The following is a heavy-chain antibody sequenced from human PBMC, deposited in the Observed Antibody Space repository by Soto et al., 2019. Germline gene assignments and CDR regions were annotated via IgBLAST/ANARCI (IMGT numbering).Heavy chain of an antibody. V-gene: IGHV6-1*01. CDR2: TYYRSKWYN. D-gene: IGHD6-19*01. Sequence: PSQTLSLTCAISGDSVSSNSAAWNWIRQSPSRGLEWLGRTYYRSKWYNDYAVSVKRRITINPDTSKNQISLQLNSVTHEDTAVYYCARDGGSSGGWNDAFDIWGQGTMVTVSS. CDR3: ARDGGSSGGWNDAFDI. CDR1: GDSVSSNSAA. J-gene: IGHJ3*02.